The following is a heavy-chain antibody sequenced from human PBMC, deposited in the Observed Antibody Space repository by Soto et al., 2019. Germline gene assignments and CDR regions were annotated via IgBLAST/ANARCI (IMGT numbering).Heavy chain of an antibody. CDR1: GFTFSSYG. CDR3: ARQNLGLRFGGGRYYFDY. Sequence: QVQLVESGGGVVQPGRSLRLSCAASGFTFSSYGMHWVRQAPGKGLEWVAVIWYDGSNKYYADSVKGRFTISRDNSKNTLYRQMNSWEAGDRAVYYCARQNLGLRFGGGRYYFDYWGQGTLVTVSS. J-gene: IGHJ4*02. D-gene: IGHD3-16*01. V-gene: IGHV3-33*01. CDR2: IWYDGSNK.